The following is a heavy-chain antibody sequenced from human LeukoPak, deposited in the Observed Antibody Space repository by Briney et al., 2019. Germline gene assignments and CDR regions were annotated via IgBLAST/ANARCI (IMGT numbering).Heavy chain of an antibody. CDR1: GVSMNNNS. CDR2: MSFSGSA. D-gene: IGHD3-9*01. CDR3: ARGDDLLTGSYDWFNP. V-gene: IGHV4-4*09. J-gene: IGHJ5*02. Sequence: PSETLSLTCAVSGVSMNNNSWAWIRQSPGGKLEWIGYMSFSGSATYNPSLNSRVSISVDSSKSQFSLDLTSLTAADTAVYYCARGDDLLTGSYDWFNPWGQGTLVIVSS.